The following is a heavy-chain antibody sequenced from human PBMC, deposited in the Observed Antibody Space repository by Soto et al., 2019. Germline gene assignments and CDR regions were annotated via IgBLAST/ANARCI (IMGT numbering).Heavy chain of an antibody. CDR3: TTLPAALSYYYYYGMDV. CDR2: IKSKTDGGTT. V-gene: IGHV3-15*01. CDR1: GFTFSNAW. Sequence: GGSLRLSCAASGFTFSNAWMSWVRQAPGKGLEWVGRIKSKTDGGTTDYAAPVKGRFTISRDDSKNTLHLQMNSLKTEDTAVYYCTTLPAALSYYYYYGMDVWGQGTTVTVSS. J-gene: IGHJ6*02. D-gene: IGHD2-2*01.